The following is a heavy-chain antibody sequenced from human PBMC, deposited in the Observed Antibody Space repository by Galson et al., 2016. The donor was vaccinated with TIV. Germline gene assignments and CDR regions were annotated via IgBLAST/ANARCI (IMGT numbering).Heavy chain of an antibody. CDR2: IIPILGLG. D-gene: IGHD6-13*01. J-gene: IGHJ6*02. CDR3: ARHQPGYSSRFYPPRGGMDV. V-gene: IGHV1-69*02. CDR1: GGTFRTYS. Sequence: SVKVSCKASGGTFRTYSFNWVRQAPGQGLQWMGRIIPILGLGSSAQKFQGRVTITADKSTTTVYMELSSLRSDDTAVYYCARHQPGYSSRFYPPRGGMDVWGQGTAVTVSS.